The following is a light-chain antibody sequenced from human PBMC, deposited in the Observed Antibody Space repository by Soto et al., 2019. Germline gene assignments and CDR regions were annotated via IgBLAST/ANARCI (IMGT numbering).Light chain of an antibody. Sequence: EIQMTQSPSTLSASVGDRVTITCRASQSLSAWVAWFQQRPGRAPRILIYKASTLAGGVPSRFSGNGSGTEFSLTISSLQPDDFAAYYCQWYGTYPLTFGGGSMVDVK. CDR1: QSLSAW. CDR2: KAS. J-gene: IGKJ4*01. CDR3: QWYGTYPLT. V-gene: IGKV1-5*03.